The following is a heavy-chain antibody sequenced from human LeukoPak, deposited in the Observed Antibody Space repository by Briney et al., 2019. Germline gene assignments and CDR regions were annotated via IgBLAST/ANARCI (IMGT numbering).Heavy chain of an antibody. Sequence: GGSLRLSCAASGFTFSSYAISWVRQAPGEGLEWVSSISSSSSYIYYADSVKGRFTISRDNAKNSLYLQMNNLRAEDTAVYYCARDAGGYCSSTSCYVDYWGQGTLVTVSS. CDR1: GFTFSSYA. D-gene: IGHD2-2*01. J-gene: IGHJ4*02. V-gene: IGHV3-21*01. CDR2: ISSSSSYI. CDR3: ARDAGGYCSSTSCYVDY.